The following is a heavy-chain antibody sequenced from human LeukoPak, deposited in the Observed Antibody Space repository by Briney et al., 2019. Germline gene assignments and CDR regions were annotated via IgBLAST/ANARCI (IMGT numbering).Heavy chain of an antibody. CDR1: GYTFMAYY. V-gene: IGHV1-2*02. Sequence: ASVRVLWEGSGYTFMAYYMLWVREAGGQGLEWMGWINPNSGGTNYAQKFQGRVTMTRDTSISTVYMELSRLRSDDTAVYYCARDSCSSTSCLSIDDYWGQGTLVTVSS. CDR3: ARDSCSSTSCLSIDDY. J-gene: IGHJ4*02. CDR2: INPNSGGT. D-gene: IGHD2-2*01.